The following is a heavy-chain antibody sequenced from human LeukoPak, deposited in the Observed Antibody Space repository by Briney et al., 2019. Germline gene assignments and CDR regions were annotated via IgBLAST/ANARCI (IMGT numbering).Heavy chain of an antibody. CDR2: INPNSGGT. CDR3: ARDFYSYCSGGSCSGYY. Sequence: ASVKVSCKASGYTFTGYYMHWVRQAPGQGLEWMGWINPNSGGTNYAQKLQGRVTMTTDTSTSTAYMELRSLRSDDTAVYYCARDFYSYCSGGSCSGYYWGQGTLVTVSS. J-gene: IGHJ4*02. D-gene: IGHD2-15*01. V-gene: IGHV1-2*02. CDR1: GYTFTGYY.